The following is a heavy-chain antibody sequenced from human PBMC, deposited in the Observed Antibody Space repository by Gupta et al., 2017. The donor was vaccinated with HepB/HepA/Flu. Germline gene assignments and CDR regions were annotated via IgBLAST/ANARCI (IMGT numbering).Heavy chain of an antibody. D-gene: IGHD4-17*01. J-gene: IGHJ6*03. CDR2: IIYDGSNK. Sequence: QVQLVESGGGVVQPGRSLRLSCAASGFTFSSYGMHWVRQAPGKGLEWVALIIYDGSNKYYSDSVKGRFTISRDNSKNTLFLEMNSLRAEDTAVYYCAKISMTTVTAYYHYYMDVWGKGTTVTVSS. V-gene: IGHV3-30*18. CDR1: GFTFSSYG. CDR3: AKISMTTVTAYYHYYMDV.